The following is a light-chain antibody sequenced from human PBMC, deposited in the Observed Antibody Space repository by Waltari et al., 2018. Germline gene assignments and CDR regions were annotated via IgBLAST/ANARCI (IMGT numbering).Light chain of an antibody. Sequence: EIVLTQSPATLSLSPGERATLSCRASQSVRSYLAWYQQKPGQAPRLLIYDTTNRASGIPARFSGSGYGKDFSLSISSLEPEDFAVYYCQQYNSYSTFGQGTKLEIK. CDR3: QQYNSYST. CDR2: DTT. CDR1: QSVRSY. J-gene: IGKJ2*01. V-gene: IGKV3-11*01.